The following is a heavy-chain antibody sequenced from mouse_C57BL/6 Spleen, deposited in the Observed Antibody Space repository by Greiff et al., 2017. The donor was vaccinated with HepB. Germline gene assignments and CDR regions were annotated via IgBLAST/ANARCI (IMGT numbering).Heavy chain of an antibody. Sequence: VQLQQSGPELVKPGASVKISCKASGYAFSSSWMNWVKQRPGKGLEWIGRIYPGDGDTNYNGKFKGKATLTADKSSSTAYMQLSSLTSEDSAVYFCARGLRENFDYWGQGTTLTVSS. V-gene: IGHV1-82*01. J-gene: IGHJ2*01. CDR2: IYPGDGDT. CDR3: ARGLRENFDY. CDR1: GYAFSSSW. D-gene: IGHD2-4*01.